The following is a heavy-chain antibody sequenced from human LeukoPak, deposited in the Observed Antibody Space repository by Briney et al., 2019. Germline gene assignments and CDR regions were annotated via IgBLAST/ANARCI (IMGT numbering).Heavy chain of an antibody. D-gene: IGHD4-17*01. CDR3: ARGQGTVTTH. V-gene: IGHV4-34*01. CDR2: INHSGSA. Sequence: SETLSLTCAVSGGSFSGYYWTWIRQPPGKGLEWIAEINHSGSANYSPSLSSRVTISLDMSENQFSLKLTSVTAADTAVYYCARGQGTVTTHWGQGTLVTVSS. CDR1: GGSFSGYY. J-gene: IGHJ4*02.